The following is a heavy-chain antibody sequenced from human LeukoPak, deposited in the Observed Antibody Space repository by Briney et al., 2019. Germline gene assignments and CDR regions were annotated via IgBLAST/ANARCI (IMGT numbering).Heavy chain of an antibody. CDR3: ARDGDYGLLDY. CDR1: GFTFSSYE. CDR2: ISSSGSAI. D-gene: IGHD4-17*01. J-gene: IGHJ4*02. V-gene: IGHV3-48*03. Sequence: GGSLRLSCAASGFTFSSYEMNWVRQAPGKGLEWVSYISSSGSAIYYADSAKGRFTISRDNAKNSLYLQMNSLRAEDTAVYYCARDGDYGLLDYWGQGTLVTVSS.